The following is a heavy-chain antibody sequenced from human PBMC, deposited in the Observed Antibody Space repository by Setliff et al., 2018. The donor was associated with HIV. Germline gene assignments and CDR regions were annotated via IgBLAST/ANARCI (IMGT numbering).Heavy chain of an antibody. CDR3: VRWYYCVGGACYRADY. Sequence: KTSETLSLTCSVYGTSFSDHYWSWVRQTPGKGLEWIGEMNQSGTTNYNPSLKSRVTMSIDTSERQFSLKLTSVTAADTAVYYCVRWYYCVGGACYRADYWGQGTMVTVSS. D-gene: IGHD2-21*02. V-gene: IGHV4-34*01. CDR2: MNQSGTT. CDR1: GTSFSDHY. J-gene: IGHJ4*02.